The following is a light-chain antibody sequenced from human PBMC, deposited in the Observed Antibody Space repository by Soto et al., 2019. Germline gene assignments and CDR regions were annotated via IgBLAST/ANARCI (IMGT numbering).Light chain of an antibody. V-gene: IGKV3D-15*01. Sequence: EFVLTQSPGSLSLSPGEGATLSCRASQSVSSNLAWYQQKPGQAPRLLIYGASTRATGIPARFSGSGSGTEFTLSISSLQSEDFAVYFCQQYNNWRSYTFGQGTKVDIK. CDR2: GAS. CDR1: QSVSSN. J-gene: IGKJ2*01. CDR3: QQYNNWRSYT.